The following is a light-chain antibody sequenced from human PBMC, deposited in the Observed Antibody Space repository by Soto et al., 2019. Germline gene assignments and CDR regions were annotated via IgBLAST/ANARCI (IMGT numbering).Light chain of an antibody. J-gene: IGKJ4*01. V-gene: IGKV1-39*01. CDR2: HAS. CDR3: QQSYTSPPVT. CDR1: RSISNY. Sequence: DLLMTQSPSSLSASVGDRVTIACRASRSISNYLNWYKQKPGEAPQLLIYHASNLQSGVPPRFSGSGSETDFTLSISSLQPEDFATYYCQQSYTSPPVTFGGGTKVEIK.